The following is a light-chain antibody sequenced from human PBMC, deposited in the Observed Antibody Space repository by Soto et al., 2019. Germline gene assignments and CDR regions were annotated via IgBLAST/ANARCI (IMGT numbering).Light chain of an antibody. CDR1: SSDVGTYTY. Sequence: QSVLTQPASVSGSPGQSITISCTGTSSDVGTYTYVSWYQQHPGKAPKLMIYEVSNRPSGVSHRFSGSKSGNTASLTISGLRAADEADYYCSSYTSSGIQYVFGSGTKVTVI. J-gene: IGLJ1*01. CDR3: SSYTSSGIQYV. CDR2: EVS. V-gene: IGLV2-14*01.